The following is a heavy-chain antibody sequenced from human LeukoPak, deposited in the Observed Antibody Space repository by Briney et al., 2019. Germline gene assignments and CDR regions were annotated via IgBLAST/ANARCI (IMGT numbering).Heavy chain of an antibody. J-gene: IGHJ3*02. CDR3: AIVGDAFDI. CDR2: IYYSGST. CDR1: GGSISSYY. Sequence: SQTLSLTCTVSGGSISSYYWSWIRQPPGKGLEWIGYIYYSGSTNYNPSLKSRVTISVDTSKNQFSLKLSSVTAADTAVYYCAIVGDAFDIWGQGTMVTVSS. V-gene: IGHV4-59*01.